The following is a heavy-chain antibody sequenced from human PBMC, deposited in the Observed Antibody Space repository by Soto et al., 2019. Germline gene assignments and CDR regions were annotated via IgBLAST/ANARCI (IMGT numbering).Heavy chain of an antibody. Sequence: QVQLQESGPGLVKPSGTLSLTCAVSSGSISSSNWWCWVRQPPGKGLEWIGEIYHSGSTNYNPSLHSRVTISVDKSKNQFYLKLSSVTAADTAVYYCARYCSGGSCYFAFDIRGQGKMVTVSS. J-gene: IGHJ3*02. V-gene: IGHV4-4*02. D-gene: IGHD2-15*01. CDR2: IYHSGST. CDR3: ARYCSGGSCYFAFDI. CDR1: SGSISSSNW.